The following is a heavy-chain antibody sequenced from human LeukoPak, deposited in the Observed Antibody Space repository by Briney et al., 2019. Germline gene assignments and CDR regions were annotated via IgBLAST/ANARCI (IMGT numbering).Heavy chain of an antibody. CDR2: IYYSGST. J-gene: IGHJ5*02. Sequence: SETLSLTCTVSGGSISSYYWSWIRQPPGKGLEWIGYIYYSGSTNYNPSLKSRVTISVDTSKNQFSLKLSSETAADTAVYYCARDGDSSGYYYPWGQGTLVTVSS. D-gene: IGHD3-22*01. V-gene: IGHV4-59*01. CDR1: GGSISSYY. CDR3: ARDGDSSGYYYP.